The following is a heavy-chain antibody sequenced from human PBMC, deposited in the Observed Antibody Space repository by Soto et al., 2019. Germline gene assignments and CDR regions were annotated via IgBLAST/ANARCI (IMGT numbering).Heavy chain of an antibody. J-gene: IGHJ4*02. CDR3: AKREVPHSTSNAYFYDH. V-gene: IGHV3-23*01. Sequence: EVQLLQSGGGLVQPGGSLTLSCGVSGFPFAPSTMSWVRQAPGKGLEWVSTISVSVGSTYSSDSVQGRFTVSSDISDNTLFLRMTSLTADDTDVYFFAKREVPHSTSNAYFYDHWGRGVLVTVSS. D-gene: IGHD3-16*01. CDR1: GFPFAPST. CDR2: ISVSVGST.